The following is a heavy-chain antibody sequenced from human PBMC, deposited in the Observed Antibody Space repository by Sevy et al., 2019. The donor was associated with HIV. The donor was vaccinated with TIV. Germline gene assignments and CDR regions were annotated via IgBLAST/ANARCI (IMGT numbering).Heavy chain of an antibody. CDR1: GFTLISYA. CDR3: ARDEFIVGPILGAFPI. D-gene: IGHD1-26*01. CDR2: ITGNGDST. J-gene: IGHJ3*02. V-gene: IGHV3-23*01. Sequence: GGSLRLSCKASGFTLISYAMSWVRQAPGEGLEWVSTITGNGDSTCYADSVKGRFTISRDNSKNTLFLQMNSLTAEDTAVYYCARDEFIVGPILGAFPIWGQGTMVTVSS.